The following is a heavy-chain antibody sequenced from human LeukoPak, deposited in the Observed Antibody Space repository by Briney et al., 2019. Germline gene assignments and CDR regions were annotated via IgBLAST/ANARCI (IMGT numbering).Heavy chain of an antibody. J-gene: IGHJ4*02. CDR1: GLTVTNAW. CDR3: TTGIRGD. Sequence: GGSLRLSCSASGLTVTNAWMNWVRQAPGEGLDWVGRIASKTEGGATDYAAPVKGRFTISRDDSKNTLNLQMNSLKTEDTAVYYRTTGIRGDWGQGTLVTVSS. D-gene: IGHD3-10*01. V-gene: IGHV3-15*07. CDR2: IASKTEGGAT.